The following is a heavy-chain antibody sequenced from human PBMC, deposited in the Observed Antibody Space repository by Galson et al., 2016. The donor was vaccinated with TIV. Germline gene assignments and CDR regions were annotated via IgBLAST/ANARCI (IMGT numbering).Heavy chain of an antibody. J-gene: IGHJ4*02. V-gene: IGHV4-61*02. D-gene: IGHD1-26*01. Sequence: TLSLTCTVSGGSISSPDYYWSWIRQSAGQGLEWIGRIYPSGTTNYNPSLVSRVTISVDRSKNEFPLKLTSVTAADTAVYYCATEVKSGSFPEFWGQGTLVTVSS. CDR2: IYPSGTT. CDR1: GGSISSPDYY. CDR3: ATEVKSGSFPEF.